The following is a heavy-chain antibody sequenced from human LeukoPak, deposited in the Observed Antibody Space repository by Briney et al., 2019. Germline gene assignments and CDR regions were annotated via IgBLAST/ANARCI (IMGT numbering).Heavy chain of an antibody. Sequence: GGSLRLSCAASGFTYSSYSMNWVRQAPGKGLGWVSSISNSSSYIYYADSVKGRFTISRDNAKNSLYLQMNSLRAEDTAVYYCAREAEYSSSHWFDPWGQGTLVTVSS. CDR2: ISNSSSYI. J-gene: IGHJ5*02. CDR1: GFTYSSYS. CDR3: AREAEYSSSHWFDP. D-gene: IGHD6-6*01. V-gene: IGHV3-21*01.